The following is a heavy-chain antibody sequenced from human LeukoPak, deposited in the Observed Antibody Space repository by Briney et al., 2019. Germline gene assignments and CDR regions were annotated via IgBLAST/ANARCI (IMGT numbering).Heavy chain of an antibody. V-gene: IGHV3-7*03. D-gene: IGHD5-18*01. CDR1: GFTFSSYW. CDR3: AKDKGMQLWLFDY. Sequence: GESLKISCAASGFTFSSYWMSWVRQAPGKGLEWVANIKQDGSEKYYVDSVKGRFTISRDNAENSLYLQMNSLRAEDTALYYCAKDKGMQLWLFDYWGQGTLVTVSS. J-gene: IGHJ4*02. CDR2: IKQDGSEK.